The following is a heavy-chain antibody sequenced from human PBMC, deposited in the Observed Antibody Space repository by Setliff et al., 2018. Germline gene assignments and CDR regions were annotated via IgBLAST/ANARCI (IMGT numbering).Heavy chain of an antibody. Sequence: TSETLSLTCAVYGGSFSGYYWSWIRQPPGKGLEWIGEINHSGSTNYNPSLKSRVTISVDTSKNQFSLKLSSVTAADTAVYYCARHVGSSIAARNFLYYYYYYMDVWGKGTTVTVSS. CDR1: GGSFSGYY. CDR2: INHSGST. J-gene: IGHJ6*03. D-gene: IGHD6-6*01. CDR3: ARHVGSSIAARNFLYYYYYYMDV. V-gene: IGHV4-34*01.